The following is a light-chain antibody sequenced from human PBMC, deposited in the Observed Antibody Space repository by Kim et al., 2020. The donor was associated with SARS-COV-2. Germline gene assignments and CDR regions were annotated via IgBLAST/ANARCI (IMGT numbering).Light chain of an antibody. J-gene: IGLJ2*01. CDR3: NSYTISSTLV. Sequence: GQSITFSCTSTGIDVGSYNSVSWYQKHPGKAPKLVMYDVSYRPSGVSSRFSGSKSGNTASLTISGLQAEDEADYYCNSYTISSTLVFGGGTQLTVL. CDR2: DVS. V-gene: IGLV2-14*03. CDR1: GIDVGSYNS.